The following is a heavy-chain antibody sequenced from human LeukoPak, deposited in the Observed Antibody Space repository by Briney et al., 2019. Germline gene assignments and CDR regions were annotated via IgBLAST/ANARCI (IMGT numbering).Heavy chain of an antibody. J-gene: IGHJ5*02. CDR2: SYFSGTT. V-gene: IGHV4-59*11. Sequence: SETLSLTCTVSGVSLSGHYWTWIRQPPAKGLEWIGYSYFSGTTNYNPSLKSRVTISVDTSKNQFSLKLTSVTAADTAVYYCAREEGNWFDPWGQGTLVTVSS. CDR1: GVSLSGHY. CDR3: AREEGNWFDP.